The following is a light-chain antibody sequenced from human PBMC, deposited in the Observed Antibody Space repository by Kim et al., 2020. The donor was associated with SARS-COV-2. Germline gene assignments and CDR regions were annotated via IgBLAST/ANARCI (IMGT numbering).Light chain of an antibody. V-gene: IGLV2-8*01. Sequence: GSPGQSVTISCTGASSDVGGYNYVSWYQQHPAKAPKLMIYEVSKRPSGVPDRFSGSKSGNTASLTVSGLQAEDEADYYCSSYAGKVFGTGTKVTVL. J-gene: IGLJ1*01. CDR3: SSYAGKV. CDR2: EVS. CDR1: SSDVGGYNY.